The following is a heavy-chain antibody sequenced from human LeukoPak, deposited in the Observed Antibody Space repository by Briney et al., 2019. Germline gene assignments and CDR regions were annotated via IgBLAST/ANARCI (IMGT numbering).Heavy chain of an antibody. V-gene: IGHV3-30*04. Sequence: GGSLRLSCVASGFTSSSYAMHSVREAPGKGLERVAVISYDGSNKYYADSVEGRFTISRDNSKNTLYLQMNSLRAEDTAVYYCAIVGVAVAGTYWGQGTLVTVSS. D-gene: IGHD6-19*01. CDR3: AIVGVAVAGTY. CDR1: GFTSSSYA. J-gene: IGHJ4*02. CDR2: ISYDGSNK.